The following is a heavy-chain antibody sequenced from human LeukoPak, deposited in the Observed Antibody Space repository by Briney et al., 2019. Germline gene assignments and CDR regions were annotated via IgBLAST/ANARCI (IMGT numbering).Heavy chain of an antibody. CDR1: GFTFSDYY. V-gene: IGHV3-11*01. Sequence: EGSLRLSCAASGFTFSDYYMNWIRQAPGKGLEWVSYISNSGGTIYYADSVEGRFVMSRDNAKNSLFLQMNSLRAEDTAVYYCARDSGGGNFDYWGQGTVVTVSS. CDR2: ISNSGGTI. J-gene: IGHJ4*02. D-gene: IGHD3-10*01. CDR3: ARDSGGGNFDY.